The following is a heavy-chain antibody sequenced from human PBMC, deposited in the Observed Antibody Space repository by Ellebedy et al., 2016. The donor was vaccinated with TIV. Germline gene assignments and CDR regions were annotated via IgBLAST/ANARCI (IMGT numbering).Heavy chain of an antibody. CDR1: GFTFSSYS. CDR3: ARELAAAGFFDY. J-gene: IGHJ4*02. V-gene: IGHV3-21*01. Sequence: PGGSLRLSCAASGFTFSSYSMNWVRQAPGKGLEWVSSISSSNHYIYYADSVKGRFTISRDNAKNSLYLQMNSLRAEDTAVFYCARELAAAGFFDYWGQGTLVTVS. CDR2: ISSSNHYI. D-gene: IGHD6-13*01.